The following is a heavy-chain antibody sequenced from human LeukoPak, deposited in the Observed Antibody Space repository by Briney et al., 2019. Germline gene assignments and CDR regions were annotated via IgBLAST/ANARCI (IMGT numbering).Heavy chain of an antibody. CDR2: IYYSGST. CDR3: ARESRIVVVPDYGMDV. V-gene: IGHV4-39*07. J-gene: IGHJ6*02. Sequence: SETLSLTCTVSGGSISSYYWGWIRQPPGKGLEWIGSIYYSGSTYYNPSLKSRVTISVDTSKNQFSLKLSSVTAADTAVYYCARESRIVVVPDYGMDVWGQGTTVTVSS. CDR1: GGSISSYY. D-gene: IGHD2-2*01.